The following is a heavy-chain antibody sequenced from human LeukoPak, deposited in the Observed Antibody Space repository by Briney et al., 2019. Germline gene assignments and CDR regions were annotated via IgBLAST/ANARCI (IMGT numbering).Heavy chain of an antibody. D-gene: IGHD5-18*01. CDR3: ARGGYSYGQRSYYYYYGMDV. CDR1: GGSISSYY. J-gene: IGHJ6*02. CDR2: IYTSGST. Sequence: PSETLSLTCTVSGGSISSYYWSWIRQPAGKGLEWIGRIYTSGSTNYNPSLKSRVTMSVDTSKNQFSLKLSSVTAADTAVYYCARGGYSYGQRSYYYYYGMDVWGQGTTVTVSS. V-gene: IGHV4-4*07.